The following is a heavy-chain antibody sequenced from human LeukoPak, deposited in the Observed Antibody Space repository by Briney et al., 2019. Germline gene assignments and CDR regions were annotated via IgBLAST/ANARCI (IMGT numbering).Heavy chain of an antibody. CDR3: ATRGDYDLDY. J-gene: IGHJ4*02. CDR2: IYHSGST. D-gene: IGHD3-22*01. CDR1: GGSISSSSYY. V-gene: IGHV4-39*06. Sequence: SETLSLTCTVSGGSISSSSYYWGWIRQPPGKGLEWIGSIYHSGSTYYNPSLKSRATIAVDTSKNQFALKVTSVTAADTAVYYCATRGDYDLDYWGQGTLVTVSS.